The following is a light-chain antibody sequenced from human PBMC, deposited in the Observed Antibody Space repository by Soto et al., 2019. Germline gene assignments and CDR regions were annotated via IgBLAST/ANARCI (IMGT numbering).Light chain of an antibody. J-gene: IGLJ3*02. Sequence: QSVLTQPPSASGTPGQNVTISCSGSSSNIGGNTVNWYQQLPGTAPKLLIYSDNQRPAGVPDRFSGSKSGTSASLAINGLQSEDEADYYCATWDDSPDAPVFGGGTKLTVL. CDR2: SDN. CDR3: ATWDDSPDAPV. V-gene: IGLV1-44*01. CDR1: SSNIGGNT.